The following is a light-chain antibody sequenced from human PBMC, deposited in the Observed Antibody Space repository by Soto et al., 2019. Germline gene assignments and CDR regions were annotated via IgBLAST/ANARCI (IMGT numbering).Light chain of an antibody. Sequence: DIQMTQSPSTLSASVGDRVTITCRASQSISSWLAWYQQKPGKAPKLLIYDASSLESGVPSRFSGSGSGTEFTLTISSLQPDDFATYYCQQYNSYSPLTVGGGTK. CDR2: DAS. J-gene: IGKJ4*01. CDR3: QQYNSYSPLT. CDR1: QSISSW. V-gene: IGKV1-5*01.